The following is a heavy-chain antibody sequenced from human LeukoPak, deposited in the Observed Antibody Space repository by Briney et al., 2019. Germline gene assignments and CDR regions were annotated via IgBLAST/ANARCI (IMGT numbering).Heavy chain of an antibody. CDR3: ARVTLVAATHYYYGMDV. CDR2: IYYSGST. D-gene: IGHD2-15*01. CDR1: GGSISSYY. V-gene: IGHV4-59*01. J-gene: IGHJ6*02. Sequence: SETLSLTCTVSGGSISSYYRSWIRQPPGKGLEWIGYIYYSGSTNYNPSLKSRVTISVDTSKNQFSLKLSSVTAADTAVYYCARVTLVAATHYYYGMDVWGQGTTVTVSS.